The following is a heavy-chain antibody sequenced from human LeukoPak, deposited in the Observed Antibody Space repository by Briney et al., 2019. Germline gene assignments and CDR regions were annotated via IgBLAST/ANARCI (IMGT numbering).Heavy chain of an antibody. CDR1: GFTFSSYV. D-gene: IGHD6-19*01. V-gene: IGHV3-23*01. CDR2: ISDTGGST. Sequence: PGGSPRLSCAASGFTFSSYVMNWVRQAPGKGLEWVSAISDTGGSTYYADSVRGRFTISRDNSKNTLYLQMNSPRAEDTAVYYCAKGSSGWDFDYWGQGTLVTVSS. J-gene: IGHJ4*02. CDR3: AKGSSGWDFDY.